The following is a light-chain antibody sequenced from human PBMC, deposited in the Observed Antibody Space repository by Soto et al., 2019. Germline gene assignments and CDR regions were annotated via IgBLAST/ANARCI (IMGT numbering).Light chain of an antibody. CDR3: QSYDSSLSGWV. CDR1: SSNIGAGYD. J-gene: IGLJ3*02. CDR2: GNS. Sequence: QAVVTQPPSVSGAPGQRVTISCIESSSNIGAGYDVHWYQQLPGTAPKLLIYGNSNRPSGVPDRFSGSKSGTSASLAITGLQAEDQADYYCQSYDSSLSGWVFGGGTKLTVL. V-gene: IGLV1-40*01.